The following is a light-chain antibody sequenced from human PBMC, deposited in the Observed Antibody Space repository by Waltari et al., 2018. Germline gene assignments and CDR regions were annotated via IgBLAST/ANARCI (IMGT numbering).Light chain of an antibody. V-gene: IGKV3-20*01. Sequence: EIVLPQSPHTLSLSPVDRGTLSCRASQSVGRSLTRYQRKPGQAPMLLLYDASRRAPGIPVRFSGIGAGTDFSLTISRLEPKDFAVYYCQNYVRVPATFGQGPKVEIK. J-gene: IGKJ1*01. CDR1: QSVGRS. CDR3: QNYVRVPAT. CDR2: DAS.